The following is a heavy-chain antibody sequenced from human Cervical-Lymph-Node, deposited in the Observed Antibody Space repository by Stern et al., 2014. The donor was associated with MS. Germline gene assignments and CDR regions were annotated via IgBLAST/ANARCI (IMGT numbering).Heavy chain of an antibody. CDR3: ERASIAAAGSTFDY. Sequence: QGQLGHSGVEVKEPGAPVKVSCKASGGTFSSYAISCVRQAPGQRLEWRGGIIPIFGTANYAQKFQGRVTITADESTSTAYMELSSLRSEDTAVYYCERASIAAAGSTFDYWGQGTLVTVSS. CDR1: GGTFSSYA. CDR2: IIPIFGTA. J-gene: IGHJ4*02. D-gene: IGHD6-13*01. V-gene: IGHV1-69*01.